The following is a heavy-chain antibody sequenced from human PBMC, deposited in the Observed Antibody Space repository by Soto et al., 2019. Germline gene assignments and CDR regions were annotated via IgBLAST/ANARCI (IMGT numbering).Heavy chain of an antibody. D-gene: IGHD2-2*01. J-gene: IGHJ5*02. CDR2: INHSGSN. Sequence: QVQLQQWGAGLLKPSETLSLTCAVYGGSFSGYYWSWIRQPPGKGLEWIGEINHSGSNNDHLSIKSRVTLSVDTSKNQFSLKLSSVTAADTAVYYCARAGIVVVPATNWFDPWGQGTLVTVSS. CDR3: ARAGIVVVPATNWFDP. CDR1: GGSFSGYY. V-gene: IGHV4-34*01.